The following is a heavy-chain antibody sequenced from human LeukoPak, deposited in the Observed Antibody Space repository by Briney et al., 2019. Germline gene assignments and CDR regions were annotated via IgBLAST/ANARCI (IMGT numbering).Heavy chain of an antibody. V-gene: IGHV4-39*07. CDR3: ARVKAVVTPWVFDY. CDR2: IYYSGST. J-gene: IGHJ4*02. CDR1: GGSISSSSYY. Sequence: SETLSLTCTVSGGSISSSSYYWGWIRQPPGKGLEWIGSIYYSGSTYYNPSLKSRVTISVDTSKNQFSLKLSSVTAADTAVYFCARVKAVVTPWVFDYWGQGSLVTVSS. D-gene: IGHD4-23*01.